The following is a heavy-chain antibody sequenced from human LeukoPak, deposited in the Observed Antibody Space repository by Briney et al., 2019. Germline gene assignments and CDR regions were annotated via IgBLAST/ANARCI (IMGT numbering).Heavy chain of an antibody. V-gene: IGHV4-59*13. J-gene: IGHJ5*02. CDR3: ATTTEDCNSASCYEYCFDP. CDR2: IYYSGYP. D-gene: IGHD2-2*01. CDR1: GGSISSYY. Sequence: PSETLSLTCTVSGGSISSYYWSWIRQPPGRGREWIGYIYYSGYPNYNPSRKSRVTISVDKSKNQFSLKLSSVTAADTAVYYCATTTEDCNSASCYEYCFDPWGQETLVTAS.